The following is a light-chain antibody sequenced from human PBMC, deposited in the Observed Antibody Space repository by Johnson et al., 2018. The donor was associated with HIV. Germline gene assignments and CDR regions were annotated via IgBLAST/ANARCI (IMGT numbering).Light chain of an antibody. V-gene: IGLV1-51*01. CDR3: GTWDSSLSAGGV. CDR2: DNN. Sequence: QSVLTQPPSVSAAPGQKVTISCSGSSSNIGNNYVSWYQQLPGTAPKLLIYDNNKRPSGIPDRFSVSKSGTSATLGITGLQTGDEADYYCGTWDSSLSAGGVFGTGTKVTGL. CDR1: SSNIGNNY. J-gene: IGLJ1*01.